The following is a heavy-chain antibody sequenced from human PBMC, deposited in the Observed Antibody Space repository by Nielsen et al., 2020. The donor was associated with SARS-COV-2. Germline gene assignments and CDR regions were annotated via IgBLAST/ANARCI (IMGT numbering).Heavy chain of an antibody. Sequence: GGSLRLSCTASGFTFSTYAMHWVRQAPGKGLEWVAVIWYDGTNTYYTDSVKGRFTISRDTSKNTLFLQMNSLRAEDTAVYYCARDRSVRYFDYWGQGIQVTVSS. J-gene: IGHJ4*02. CDR1: GFTFSTYA. D-gene: IGHD3-9*01. CDR2: IWYDGTNT. V-gene: IGHV3-33*08. CDR3: ARDRSVRYFDY.